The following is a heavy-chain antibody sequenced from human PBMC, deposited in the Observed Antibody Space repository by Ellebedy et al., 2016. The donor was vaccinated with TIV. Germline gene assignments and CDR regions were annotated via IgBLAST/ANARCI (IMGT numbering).Heavy chain of an antibody. J-gene: IGHJ6*02. Sequence: GESLKISCAASGFTFSSYAMSWVRQAPGKGLEWVSAISGSGGSTYYADSVKGRFTISRDNSKNTLYLQMNSLRAEDTAVYYCAKPGVGYSSSWYAEYYYYGMDVWGQGTTVTVSS. V-gene: IGHV3-23*01. D-gene: IGHD6-13*01. CDR3: AKPGVGYSSSWYAEYYYYGMDV. CDR1: GFTFSSYA. CDR2: ISGSGGST.